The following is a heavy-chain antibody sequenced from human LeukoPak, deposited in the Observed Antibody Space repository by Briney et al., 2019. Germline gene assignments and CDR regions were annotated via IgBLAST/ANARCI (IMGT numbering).Heavy chain of an antibody. Sequence: SVKVSCKASGGTFSSSATSWVRQAPGQGLEWMGGTILIFGTATYAQKFQGRVPSTADESTSNAYMELSSLRSGARAGYTCARGRVELMGDYWGQGTLVTVSS. J-gene: IGHJ4*02. CDR3: ARGRVELMGDY. D-gene: IGHD2-8*01. V-gene: IGHV1-69*13. CDR1: GGTFSSSA. CDR2: TILIFGTA.